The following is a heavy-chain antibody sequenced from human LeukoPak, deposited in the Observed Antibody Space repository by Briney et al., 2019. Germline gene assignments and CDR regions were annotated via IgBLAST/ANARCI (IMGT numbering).Heavy chain of an antibody. CDR2: INPSGGST. J-gene: IGHJ4*02. Sequence: GASVEVSCKASGYTFTSYHMHRVRQAPGQGLEIMGIINPSGGSTTYAQKFQGRVTMTRDTSTSTVYMELSSLRSEDTAVYYCAKLAAAGTAHYYFDYWGQGTLVTVSS. CDR3: AKLAAAGTAHYYFDY. CDR1: GYTFTSYH. D-gene: IGHD6-13*01. V-gene: IGHV1-46*01.